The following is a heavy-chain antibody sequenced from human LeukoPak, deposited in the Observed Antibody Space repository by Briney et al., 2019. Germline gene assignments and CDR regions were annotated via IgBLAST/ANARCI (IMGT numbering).Heavy chain of an antibody. D-gene: IGHD1-26*01. V-gene: IGHV4-39*01. CDR2: IYYSGST. CDR3: ARGRPYSGGYHLDY. Sequence: PSETLSLTCTVSGDSTSSDRYYGGWVRQPPGKGLEWIGNIYYSGSTYYNPSLKSRVTMSVDTSKNQFFLKLNSVTAADTAVYYCARGRPYSGGYHLDYWGRGTLVTVSA. J-gene: IGHJ4*02. CDR1: GDSTSSDRYY.